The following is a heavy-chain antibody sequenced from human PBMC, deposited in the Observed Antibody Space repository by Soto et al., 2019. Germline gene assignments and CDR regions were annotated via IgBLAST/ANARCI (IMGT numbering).Heavy chain of an antibody. J-gene: IGHJ6*02. CDR2: ISYDGSNK. D-gene: IGHD1-26*01. CDR1: GFTFSSYG. V-gene: IGHV3-30*18. Sequence: GGSLRLSCAASGFTFSSYGMHWVRQAPGKGLEWVAVISYDGSNKYYADSVKGRFTISRDNSKNTLYLQMNSLRAEDTAVYYCAKSPSGSYLERDYYYYYGMDVWGQGTTVTVSS. CDR3: AKSPSGSYLERDYYYYYGMDV.